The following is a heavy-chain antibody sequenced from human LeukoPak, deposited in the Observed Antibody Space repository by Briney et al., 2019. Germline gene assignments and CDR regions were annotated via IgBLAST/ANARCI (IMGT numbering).Heavy chain of an antibody. Sequence: SETLSLTCAVYGGSFSGYYWSWIRQPPGKGLECIGEINHSGSTNYNPSLKSRVTISVDTSKNQFSLKLSSVTAADTAVYYCAREQVVPAAIRDDYYYMDVWGKGTTVTVSS. CDR1: GGSFSGYY. CDR2: INHSGST. V-gene: IGHV4-34*01. D-gene: IGHD2-2*01. CDR3: AREQVVPAAIRDDYYYMDV. J-gene: IGHJ6*03.